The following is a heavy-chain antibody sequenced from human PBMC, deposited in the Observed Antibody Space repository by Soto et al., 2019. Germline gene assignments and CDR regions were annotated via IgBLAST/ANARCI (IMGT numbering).Heavy chain of an antibody. CDR2: IYYSGST. V-gene: IGHV4-39*01. CDR1: GGSISSSSYY. CDR3: ARSDDSSGYYPVG. Sequence: QLQLQESGPGLVKPSETLSLTCTVSGGSISSSSYYWGWIRQPPGKGLEWIGSIYYSGSTYYNPSPKGRVTLSLGTSQNQFPLKLSSVTAADTAVYYCARSDDSSGYYPVGWGQGTLVTVSS. J-gene: IGHJ4*02. D-gene: IGHD3-22*01.